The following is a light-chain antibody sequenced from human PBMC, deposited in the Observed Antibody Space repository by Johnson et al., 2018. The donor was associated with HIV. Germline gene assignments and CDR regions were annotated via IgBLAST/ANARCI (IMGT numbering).Light chain of an antibody. CDR1: NSNIGNNY. Sequence: QSVLTQPPSVSAAPGQKVTISCSGSNSNIGNNYVAWYQQVPGTAPKLLINDNNKLPPGFPDRFVGSKSGTSPTLGINGLQTGDEADYYCGTWDSCCGVFGTGTKFTVL. CDR2: DNN. J-gene: IGLJ1*01. CDR3: GTWDSCCGV. V-gene: IGLV1-51*01.